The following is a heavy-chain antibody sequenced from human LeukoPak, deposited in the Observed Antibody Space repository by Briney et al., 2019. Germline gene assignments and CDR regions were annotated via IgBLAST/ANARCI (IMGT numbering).Heavy chain of an antibody. Sequence: PSQTLSLTCTVSGGSISSGDYYWSWIRQPPGKGLEWIGYIYYSGSTYYNPSLKSRVTISVDTSKNQFSLKRSSVTAADTAVYYCARGLGSGSYEDWFDAWGQGTLVTVSS. D-gene: IGHD3-10*01. CDR3: ARGLGSGSYEDWFDA. V-gene: IGHV4-30-4*01. CDR2: IYYSGST. J-gene: IGHJ5*02. CDR1: GGSISSGDYY.